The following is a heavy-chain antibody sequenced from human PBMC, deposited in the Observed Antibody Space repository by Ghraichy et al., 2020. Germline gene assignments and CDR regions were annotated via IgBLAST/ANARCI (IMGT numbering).Heavy chain of an antibody. Sequence: GGSLRLSCAASGFTFSNAWMSWVRQAPGKGLEWVGRIKSKTDGGTTDYAAPVKGRFTISRDDSKNTLYLQMNSLKTEDTAVYYCTTGHSLRFLEWLFDYWGQGTLVTVSS. CDR1: GFTFSNAW. V-gene: IGHV3-15*01. D-gene: IGHD3-3*01. CDR2: IKSKTDGGTT. CDR3: TTGHSLRFLEWLFDY. J-gene: IGHJ4*02.